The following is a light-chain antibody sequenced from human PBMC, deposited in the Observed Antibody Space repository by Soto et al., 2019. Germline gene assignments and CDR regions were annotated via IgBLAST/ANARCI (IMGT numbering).Light chain of an antibody. CDR1: TGAVTSGHH. CDR2: DTS. J-gene: IGLJ3*02. CDR3: LPPFGGPGV. Sequence: QAVVTQEPSLTVSPGGTVTLTCVSSTGAVTSGHHPYWVQQKPGQAPMTLIYDTSKKDSWTPARFSGSLLGGKAALTLSGAEPEDDADFYCLPPFGGPGVSGGGPNLTAL. V-gene: IGLV7-46*01.